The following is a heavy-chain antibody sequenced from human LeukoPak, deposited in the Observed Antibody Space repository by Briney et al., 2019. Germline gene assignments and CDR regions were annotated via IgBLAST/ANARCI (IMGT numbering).Heavy chain of an antibody. CDR2: ISSSGSGGNT. D-gene: IGHD1-26*01. V-gene: IGHV3-23*01. CDR1: GVTLSNYA. J-gene: IGHJ2*01. CDR3: AKDSTVGASYWYFDL. Sequence: GGSLRLSCVASGVTLSNYAMSWARQAPGKGLEWVSGISSSGSGGNTYYADSVKGRFTISRDSSRNTLFLHMNTLRAEDTAIYYCAKDSTVGASYWYFDLWGRGTLVTVSS.